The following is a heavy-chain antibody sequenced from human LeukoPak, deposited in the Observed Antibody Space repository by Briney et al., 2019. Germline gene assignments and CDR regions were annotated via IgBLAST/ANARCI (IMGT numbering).Heavy chain of an antibody. V-gene: IGHV4-61*01. CDR2: TYYTGST. D-gene: IGHD5-12*01. CDR3: ARDRGDGYDYFWDY. J-gene: IGHJ4*02. Sequence: PSETLSLTCTVSGGSISSSSYYWSWIRQPPGKGLEWIGYTYYTGSTNYNPSLKSRVTISVDTSKNQFSLKLSSVTAADTAVYYCARDRGDGYDYFWDYWGQGTLVTVSS. CDR1: GGSISSSSYY.